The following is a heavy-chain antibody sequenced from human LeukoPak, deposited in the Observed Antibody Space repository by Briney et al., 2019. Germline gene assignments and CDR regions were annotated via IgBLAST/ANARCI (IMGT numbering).Heavy chain of an antibody. CDR1: GFTFSNYW. Sequence: PGGSLRLFCAASGFTFSNYWMHWVRRAPGKGLVWVSRITSDASSTSYADSVKGRFTISRDNAKNSLYLQMNSLRAEDTAVYYCARVSGDCPWGQGTLVTVSS. V-gene: IGHV3-74*01. CDR2: ITSDASST. J-gene: IGHJ5*02. CDR3: ARVSGDCP. D-gene: IGHD2-21*02.